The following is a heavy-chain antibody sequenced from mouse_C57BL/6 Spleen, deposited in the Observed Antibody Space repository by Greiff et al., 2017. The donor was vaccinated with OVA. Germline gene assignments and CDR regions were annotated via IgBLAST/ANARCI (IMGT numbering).Heavy chain of an antibody. CDR1: GFTFSDYY. Sequence: EVKLVESGGGLVQPGGSLKLSCAASGFTFSDYYMYWVRQTPEKRLEWVAYISNGGGSTYYPDTVKGRFTISRDNAKNTLYLQMSRLKSEDTAIYYCARRTTIYAMDYWGQGTSVTVSS. CDR3: ARRTTIYAMDY. D-gene: IGHD5-5*01. V-gene: IGHV5-12*01. CDR2: ISNGGGST. J-gene: IGHJ4*01.